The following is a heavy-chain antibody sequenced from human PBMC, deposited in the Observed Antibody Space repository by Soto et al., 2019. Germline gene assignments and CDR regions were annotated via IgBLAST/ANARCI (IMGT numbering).Heavy chain of an antibody. CDR1: GFIISRYG. V-gene: IGHV3-33*01. D-gene: IGHD2-2*01. J-gene: IGHJ5*02. CDR2: AWYDGIRQ. CDR3: ARDCDTSSHLSWLDP. Sequence: GGSLRLSCATSGFIISRYGIHWVRQTPGKGLERVAVAWYDGIRQSYGDSVRGRFTVSRDSSTNVVYLQMNSLRAEDTGLYYCARDCDTSSHLSWLDPWGQGTLVTVSS.